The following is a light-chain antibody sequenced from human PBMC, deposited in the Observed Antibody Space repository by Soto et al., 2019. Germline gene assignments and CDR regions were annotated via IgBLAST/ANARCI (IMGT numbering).Light chain of an antibody. Sequence: EIVMTQSPATLSVSPGERATLFCRASQSVGRTLAWYQQKPGQSPGLLVYGASTRANGTPARFSGSGSGTEFTLTISSLQSEDVAVYYCQQYNQWPPYTFGQGTKVEIK. V-gene: IGKV3-15*01. CDR2: GAS. CDR3: QQYNQWPPYT. J-gene: IGKJ2*01. CDR1: QSVGRT.